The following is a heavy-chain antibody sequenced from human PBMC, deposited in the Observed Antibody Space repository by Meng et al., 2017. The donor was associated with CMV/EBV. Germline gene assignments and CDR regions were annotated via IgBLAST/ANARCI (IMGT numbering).Heavy chain of an antibody. CDR1: GFTFSDYY. D-gene: IGHD3-22*01. CDR2: ISSSSSYT. CDR3: ARDRRYYDSSGYYPA. Sequence: QGQLVESGGGLVKPGGSLRLSCAASGFTFSDYYMSWIRQAPGKGLEWVSYISSSSSYTNYADSVKGRFTISRDNAKNSLYLQMNSLRAEDTAVYYCARDRRYYDSSGYYPAWGQGTLVTVSS. J-gene: IGHJ5*02. V-gene: IGHV3-11*06.